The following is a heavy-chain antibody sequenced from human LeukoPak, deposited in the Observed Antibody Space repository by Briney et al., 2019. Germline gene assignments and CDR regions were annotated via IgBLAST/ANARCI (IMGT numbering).Heavy chain of an antibody. CDR1: GSTFSSYA. Sequence: GRSLRLSCAASGSTFSSYAMHWVRQAPGKGLEWVAVISYDGSNKYYADSVKGRFTISRDTSKNTLYLQMNSLRAEDTAVYYCARDRIVVVVAALHVGFDPWGQGTLVTVSS. V-gene: IGHV3-30*04. CDR2: ISYDGSNK. D-gene: IGHD2-15*01. CDR3: ARDRIVVVVAALHVGFDP. J-gene: IGHJ5*02.